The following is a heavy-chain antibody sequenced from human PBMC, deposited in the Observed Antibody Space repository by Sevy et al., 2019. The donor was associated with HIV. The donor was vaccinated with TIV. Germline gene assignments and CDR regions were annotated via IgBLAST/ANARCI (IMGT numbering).Heavy chain of an antibody. V-gene: IGHV3-33*01. Sequence: GGSLRLSCAASGFTFSSYGMHWVRQAPGKGLEWVAVIWYDGSNKYYADSVKGRFTISRDNSKNTLYLQMNSLRAEDTAVYYCARVGGYCSSTSCSYFDYWGQGTLVTVSS. CDR3: ARVGGYCSSTSCSYFDY. CDR1: GFTFSSYG. D-gene: IGHD2-2*01. CDR2: IWYDGSNK. J-gene: IGHJ4*02.